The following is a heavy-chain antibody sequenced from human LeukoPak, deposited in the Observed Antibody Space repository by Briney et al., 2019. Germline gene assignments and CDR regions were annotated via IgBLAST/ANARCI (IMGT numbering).Heavy chain of an antibody. Sequence: SETLSLTCTVSGGSISSSSYYWGWIRQPPGKGLEWIGSIYYSGSSYYNPSLKSRVTISVDTSKNQFSLKLSSVTAADTAVYYCARVKPFTKWFESIAARPWFDYWGQGTLVTVSS. CDR1: GGSISSSSYY. V-gene: IGHV4-39*07. CDR3: ARVKPFTKWFESIAARPWFDY. CDR2: IYYSGSS. J-gene: IGHJ4*02. D-gene: IGHD6-6*01.